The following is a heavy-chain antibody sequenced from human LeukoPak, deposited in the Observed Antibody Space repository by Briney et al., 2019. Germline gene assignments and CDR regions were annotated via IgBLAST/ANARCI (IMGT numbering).Heavy chain of an antibody. Sequence: PGGSLRLSCAASGFTVSSHYMSWVRQAPGKGLEWVSVIYSGGSTYYADSVKGRFTISRDNSKNTLYLQMNSLRAEDTAVYYCASGSGSYRIHYYYMDVWGTGTTVTVSS. J-gene: IGHJ6*03. V-gene: IGHV3-53*01. CDR1: GFTVSSHY. D-gene: IGHD3-10*01. CDR3: ASGSGSYRIHYYYMDV. CDR2: IYSGGST.